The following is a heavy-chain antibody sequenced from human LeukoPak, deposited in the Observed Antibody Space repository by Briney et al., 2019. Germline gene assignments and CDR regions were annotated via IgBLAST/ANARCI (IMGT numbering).Heavy chain of an antibody. D-gene: IGHD2-8*01. CDR3: ARTNLFFEFDY. J-gene: IGHJ4*02. Sequence: PSETLSLTCTVSGASISSYYWSWIRQPAGKGLEWIGRIYTSGSTNYNPSLESRVIMSVDTSKNQFSLKLTSVTAADTALYYCARTNLFFEFDYWGQGTLVTVSS. CDR2: IYTSGST. V-gene: IGHV4-4*07. CDR1: GASISSYY.